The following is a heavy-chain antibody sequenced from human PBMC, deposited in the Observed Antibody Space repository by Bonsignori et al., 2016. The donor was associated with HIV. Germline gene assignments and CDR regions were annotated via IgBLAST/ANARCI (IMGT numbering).Heavy chain of an antibody. CDR3: ARGSHLYYYGSGSYSEGTYFDY. J-gene: IGHJ4*02. CDR2: INHSGST. Sequence: SETLFPHLRCLWWVLQWLLLELDPPAPRKGLEWIGEINHSGSTNYNPSLKSRVTISVDTSKNQFSLKLSSVTAADTAVYYCARGSHLYYYGSGSYSEGTYFDYWGQGTLVTVSS. CDR1: WVLQWLL. V-gene: IGHV4-34*01. D-gene: IGHD3-10*01.